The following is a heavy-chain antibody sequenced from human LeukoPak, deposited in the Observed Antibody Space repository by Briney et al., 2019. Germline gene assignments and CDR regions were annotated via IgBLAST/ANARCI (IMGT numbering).Heavy chain of an antibody. D-gene: IGHD2-8*01. CDR2: IYYTGMT. Sequence: SETLSLTCTVPDGSISNYFWSWIRQPPGKGLEWIGYIYYTGMTNSNPSLKSRVTISMDTSKNQFSLNLRSVTAADTAIYYCARHGRMVIMSKFSTGIDQWGQGTLVTVSS. CDR1: DGSISNYF. J-gene: IGHJ4*02. V-gene: IGHV4-59*08. CDR3: ARHGRMVIMSKFSTGIDQ.